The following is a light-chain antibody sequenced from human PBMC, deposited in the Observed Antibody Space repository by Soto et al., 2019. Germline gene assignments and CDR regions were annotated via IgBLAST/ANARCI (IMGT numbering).Light chain of an antibody. Sequence: EIVLTQSPGTLSLSPGERATLSCRASQSVSSSYLAWYQQKPGQAPRLLIYGASSRATGIPDRSSGSGSGTDFTLTISRLEPEDFAVYYCQQYGSSPSTFGQGTRLETK. J-gene: IGKJ5*01. V-gene: IGKV3-20*01. CDR3: QQYGSSPST. CDR2: GAS. CDR1: QSVSSSY.